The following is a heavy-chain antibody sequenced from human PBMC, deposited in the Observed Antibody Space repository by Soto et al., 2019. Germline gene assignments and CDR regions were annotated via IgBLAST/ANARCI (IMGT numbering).Heavy chain of an antibody. CDR3: ARDIDLGY. J-gene: IGHJ4*02. D-gene: IGHD3-3*01. CDR1: GDGVSTNKAV. V-gene: IGHV6-1*01. Sequence: PLESLSLTCAIFGDGVSTNKAVWDSIRPSPSRGLEWLGRTYYRSKWYNEYAVSVKSRITINPDTSRNQISLQLNSVTPEDTGAYYCARDIDLGYWGRGTQVTVSS. CDR2: TYYRSKWYN.